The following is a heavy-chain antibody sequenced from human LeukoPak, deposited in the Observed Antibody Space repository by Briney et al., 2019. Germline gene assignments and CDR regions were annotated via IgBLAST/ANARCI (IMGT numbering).Heavy chain of an antibody. V-gene: IGHV1-8*01. CDR2: MNPNSGNT. CDR3: ARANYYGSGKKDLDY. J-gene: IGHJ4*02. D-gene: IGHD3-10*01. CDR1: GYTFTTYD. Sequence: ASVKVSCKASGYTFTTYDINWVRQATGQGLEWLGWMNPNSGNTGYAQKFQGRVTMTRNTSMSTAYMELNSLRSEDTAVYYCARANYYGSGKKDLDYWGQGTLVTVSS.